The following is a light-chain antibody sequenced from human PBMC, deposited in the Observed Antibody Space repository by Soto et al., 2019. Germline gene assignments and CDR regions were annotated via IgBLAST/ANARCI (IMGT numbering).Light chain of an antibody. V-gene: IGKV3-20*01. Sequence: ESVFTQSPGTLSLSPGEKATLSCEASQSVRSSFLAWYQHKPANAPRPLLYGASNWATGIKDRFSGSGSGIEFTLTVSRLEPEDFAVYYCQQYGSSQTFVQGTKVDIK. CDR2: GAS. CDR1: QSVRSSF. J-gene: IGKJ1*01. CDR3: QQYGSSQT.